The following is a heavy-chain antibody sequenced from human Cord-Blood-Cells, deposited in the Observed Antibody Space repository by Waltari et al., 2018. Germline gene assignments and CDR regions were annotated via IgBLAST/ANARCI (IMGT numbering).Heavy chain of an antibody. CDR2: NSSSGSTI. J-gene: IGHJ4*02. D-gene: IGHD1-26*01. CDR1: GFTFSSYE. V-gene: IGHV3-48*03. Sequence: EVQLVESGGGLVQPGGSLRLSCAASGFTFSSYEMNWVRQAPGKGLAWVSYNSSSGSTINNADSVKGRFTSSRDNAKNCLYLQMNSLRADDTAVYYCARDRGAGRFDYWGQGTLVTVSS. CDR3: ARDRGAGRFDY.